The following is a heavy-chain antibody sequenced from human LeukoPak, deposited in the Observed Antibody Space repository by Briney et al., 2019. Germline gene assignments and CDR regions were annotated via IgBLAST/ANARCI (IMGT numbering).Heavy chain of an antibody. CDR1: GYTFTSYA. CDR2: INTNTGNP. J-gene: IGHJ3*02. V-gene: IGHV7-4-1*02. Sequence: ASVKVSCKASGYTFTSYAMNWVRQAPGQGLEWMGWINTNTGNPTYAQGFTGRFVFSLDTSVSTAYLQISSLKAEDTAVYYCARDRGYSGYAKGDAFDIWGQGTMVTVSS. CDR3: ARDRGYSGYAKGDAFDI. D-gene: IGHD5-12*01.